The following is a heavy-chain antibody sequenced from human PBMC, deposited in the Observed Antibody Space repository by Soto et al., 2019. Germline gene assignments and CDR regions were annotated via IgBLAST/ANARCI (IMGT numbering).Heavy chain of an antibody. D-gene: IGHD3-22*01. CDR3: ARDPPYYYDSSGGSAFDI. Sequence: QVQLVQSGAEVKKPGASVKVSCKASGYTFTSYGISWVRQAPGQGLEWMGWISAYNGNTNYAQKLQGRVTMTTDTSTSTAYMELRSLRSDDTAVYYCARDPPYYYDSSGGSAFDIWGQGTMVTVS. CDR1: GYTFTSYG. V-gene: IGHV1-18*04. J-gene: IGHJ3*02. CDR2: ISAYNGNT.